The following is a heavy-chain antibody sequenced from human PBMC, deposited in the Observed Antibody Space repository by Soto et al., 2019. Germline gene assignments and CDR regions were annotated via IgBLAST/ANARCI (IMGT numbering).Heavy chain of an antibody. V-gene: IGHV1-69*01. CDR3: ARMSIADRLI. D-gene: IGHD6-6*01. J-gene: IGHJ6*02. Sequence: TVKVSCKASGGTFSSYAISWVRQAPGQGLEWMGGIIPIFGTANYAQRFQGRVTITADESTSIAYMELSSVTAADTAVYYCARMSIADRLIWGQGNTVTVFS. CDR1: GGTFSSYA. CDR2: IIPIFGTA.